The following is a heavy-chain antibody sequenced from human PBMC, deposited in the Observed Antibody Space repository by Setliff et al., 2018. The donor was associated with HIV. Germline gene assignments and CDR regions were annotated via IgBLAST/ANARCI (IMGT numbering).Heavy chain of an antibody. V-gene: IGHV1-2*02. CDR2: INPNSGGT. D-gene: IGHD3-22*01. Sequence: GASVKVSCKASGYTFTGYYMHWVRQAPGQGLEWMGWINPNSGGTNYAQKFQGRVTMTRDTSISTAYMELSRLRSDDTAVYYCARDSYYDSSGYRGGGPGGYYYYGMDVWGQGTTVTVS. J-gene: IGHJ6*02. CDR3: ARDSYYDSSGYRGGGPGGYYYYGMDV. CDR1: GYTFTGYY.